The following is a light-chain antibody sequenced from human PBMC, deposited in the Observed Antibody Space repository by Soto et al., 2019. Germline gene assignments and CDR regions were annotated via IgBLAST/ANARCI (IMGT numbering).Light chain of an antibody. CDR3: CSYAGSNTLV. CDR1: SSDVGGYDY. Sequence: QSALTQPRSVSGSPGQSVTISCTGTSSDVGGYDYVSWSQHHPGKAPKLMIYDVNKRPSGVPDRFSGSKSGNTASLTISGLKAEDEADYYCCSYAGSNTLVFGGGTKLTVL. CDR2: DVN. V-gene: IGLV2-11*01. J-gene: IGLJ2*01.